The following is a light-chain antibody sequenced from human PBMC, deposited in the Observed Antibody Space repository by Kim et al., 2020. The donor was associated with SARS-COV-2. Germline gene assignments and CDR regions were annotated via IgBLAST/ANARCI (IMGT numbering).Light chain of an antibody. Sequence: GQNVTISCSLSSSNMGNNNPSWYQQLPGTAPNPLIYDNNKRPSGIPDRFAGSKSGMSATLGITGLQTGDEAEYYCGAWDSSLGGYVFGTGTKVTVL. V-gene: IGLV1-51*01. CDR2: DNN. CDR1: SSNMGNNN. CDR3: GAWDSSLGGYV. J-gene: IGLJ1*01.